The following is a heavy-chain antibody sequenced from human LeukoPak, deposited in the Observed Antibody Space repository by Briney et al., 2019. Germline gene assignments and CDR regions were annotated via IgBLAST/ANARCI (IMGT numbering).Heavy chain of an antibody. CDR3: ARVWWSEPADNNWFDP. Sequence: GASVTVSCKASGYTFTSYGISWVRQAPGQGLEWMGWISAYNGNTNYAQKLQGRVTMTTDTSTSTAYMELRSLRSDDTAVYYCARVWWSEPADNNWFDPRGQGTLVTVSS. V-gene: IGHV1-18*01. CDR1: GYTFTSYG. J-gene: IGHJ5*02. D-gene: IGHD2-15*01. CDR2: ISAYNGNT.